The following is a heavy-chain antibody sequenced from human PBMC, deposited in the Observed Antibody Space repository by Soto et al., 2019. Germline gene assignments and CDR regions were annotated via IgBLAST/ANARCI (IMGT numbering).Heavy chain of an antibody. J-gene: IGHJ4*02. D-gene: IGHD3-22*01. CDR1: GFTFSSYA. CDR3: AREPTYYYDSSDYYCVRGFDY. CDR2: IPYDERNK. Sequence: QVQLVESGGGVVQPGRSLRLSCAASGFTFSSYAMHWVRQAPGKGLEWVAVIPYDERNKYYAHSVKGRFSISRDNSKNTLYLLMNSLRAEDTAVFYCAREPTYYYDSSDYYCVRGFDYWRQGTLVTVSS. V-gene: IGHV3-30*04.